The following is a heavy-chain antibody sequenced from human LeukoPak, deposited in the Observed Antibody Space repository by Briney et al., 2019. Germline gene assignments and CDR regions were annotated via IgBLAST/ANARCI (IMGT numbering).Heavy chain of an antibody. CDR1: GYTFTTYD. CDR2: MNPNSGYT. J-gene: IGHJ4*02. V-gene: IGHV1-8*03. D-gene: IGHD6-19*01. Sequence: ASVRVSCKAPGYTFTTYDINWVRQATGQGLEWMGWMNPNSGYTGYAQKFQGRVTITRDTSISTAYMELSSLRSEDTAVYYCARVAGSIDYWGQGTLVTDSS. CDR3: ARVAGSIDY.